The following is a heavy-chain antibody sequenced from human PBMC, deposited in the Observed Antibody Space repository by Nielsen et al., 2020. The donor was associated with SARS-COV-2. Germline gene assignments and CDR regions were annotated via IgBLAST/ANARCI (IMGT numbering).Heavy chain of an antibody. CDR1: GGTFSSYA. J-gene: IGHJ4*02. Sequence: SVKVSCKASGGTFSSYAISWVRQAPGQGLEWMGGIIPIFGIANYAQKFQGRVTITADESTSTAYMELSSLRSEDTAVYYCARGVQLVSSPIDYWGQGTLVTVSS. D-gene: IGHD6-13*01. CDR2: IIPIFGIA. V-gene: IGHV1-69*13. CDR3: ARGVQLVSSPIDY.